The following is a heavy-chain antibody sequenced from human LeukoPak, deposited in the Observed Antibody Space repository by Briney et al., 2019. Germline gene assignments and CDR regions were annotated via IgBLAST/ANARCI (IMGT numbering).Heavy chain of an antibody. J-gene: IGHJ4*02. Sequence: PSETLSLTCAVSGGSISSSNWWSWVRQPPGKGLEWIGEIYHSGSTNYNPSLKSRVTISVDKSKNQFSLKLSSVTAADTAVYYCLCTTGTTGTVVDYWGQGTLVTVSS. CDR2: IYHSGST. CDR3: LCTTGTTGTVVDY. V-gene: IGHV4-4*02. CDR1: GGSISSSNW. D-gene: IGHD1-1*01.